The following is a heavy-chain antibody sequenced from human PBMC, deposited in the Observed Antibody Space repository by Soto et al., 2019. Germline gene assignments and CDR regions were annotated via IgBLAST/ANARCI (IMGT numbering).Heavy chain of an antibody. J-gene: IGHJ6*04. CDR1: VYSFSDFW. D-gene: IGHD3-22*01. Sequence: PGESLKISCKGSVYSFSDFWIGWVRQVPGKGLEWMGIIYPADSDTRYSPSFQGKVTISVDKSISAAYLQWSSLKASDTAMYYCAILRDSSVYYYFYAVGVWGKGTSVTVS. CDR3: AILRDSSVYYYFYAVGV. V-gene: IGHV5-51*01. CDR2: IYPADSDT.